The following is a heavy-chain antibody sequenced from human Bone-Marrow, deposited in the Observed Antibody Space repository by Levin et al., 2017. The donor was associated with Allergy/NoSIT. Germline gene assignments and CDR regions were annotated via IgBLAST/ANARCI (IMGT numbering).Heavy chain of an antibody. J-gene: IGHJ4*02. D-gene: IGHD6-19*01. CDR2: IYYSGAT. V-gene: IGHV4-59*01. Sequence: TGGSLRLSCTVSGDSISHYYWNWIRQSPGKGPEWIGYIYYSGATNYNPSLKSRVTISVDPSKRQFSLKLISVTAADTGVYYCARGLYASGWNYYDSWGQGTLVTVSS. CDR3: ARGLYASGWNYYDS. CDR1: GDSISHYY.